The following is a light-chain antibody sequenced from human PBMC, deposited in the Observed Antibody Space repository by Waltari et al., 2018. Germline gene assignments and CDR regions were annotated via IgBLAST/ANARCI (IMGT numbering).Light chain of an antibody. CDR2: EVS. V-gene: IGLV2-23*02. CDR3: CSYAGSNTPMV. CDR1: SSDVGSYNL. Sequence: QSALTQPASVSGSPGQSITISCTGTSSDVGSYNLVSWYQQHPGKAPKLMIYEVSRRPSGVFNRFSGSKSGNTASLTISGLQAEDESDYYCCSYAGSNTPMVFGGGTKLTVL. J-gene: IGLJ2*01.